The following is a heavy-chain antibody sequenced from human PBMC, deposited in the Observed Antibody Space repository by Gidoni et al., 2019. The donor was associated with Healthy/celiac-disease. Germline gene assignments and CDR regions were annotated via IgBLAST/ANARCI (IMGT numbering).Heavy chain of an antibody. D-gene: IGHD3-10*01. CDR3: ARGRITMVRGVMGYYYGMDV. CDR2: INHSGST. CDR1: GGSFSGYY. J-gene: IGHJ6*02. Sequence: QVQLQQWGAGLLKPSETLSLTCAVYGGSFSGYYWSWIRQPPGKGLEWSGEINHSGSTNYHPSLKSRVTISVDTSKNQFSLKLSSVTAADTAVYYCARGRITMVRGVMGYYYGMDVWGQGTTVTVSS. V-gene: IGHV4-34*01.